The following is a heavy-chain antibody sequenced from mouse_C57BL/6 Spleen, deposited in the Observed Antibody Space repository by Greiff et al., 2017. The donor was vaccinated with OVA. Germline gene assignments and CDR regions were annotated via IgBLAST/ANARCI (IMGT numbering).Heavy chain of an antibody. V-gene: IGHV1-64*01. D-gene: IGHD1-1*01. J-gene: IGHJ2*01. CDR2: IHPNSGST. Sequence: QVQLQQSGAELVKPGASVKLSCKASGYTFTSYWMHWVKQRPGQGLEWIGMIHPNSGSTNYNEKFKSKATLTVDKSSSTAYMQLSSLTSEDSAVYYCARLDYGSSYVFDYWGQGTTLTVSS. CDR1: GYTFTSYW. CDR3: ARLDYGSSYVFDY.